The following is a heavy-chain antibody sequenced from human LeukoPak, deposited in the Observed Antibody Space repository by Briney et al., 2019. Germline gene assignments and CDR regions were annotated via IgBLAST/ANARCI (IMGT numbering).Heavy chain of an antibody. V-gene: IGHV3-7*01. J-gene: IGHJ4*02. D-gene: IGHD5-12*01. CDR2: IKRDGSEI. Sequence: GGSLRLSCAASGFTLSSYWMSWVRQAPGKGLEWVANIKRDGSEIYYVDPVKGRFTISRDNAKNSLYLQMNSLRAEDTAVYYCARVSGYDGLDYWGQGTLVTVSS. CDR3: ARVSGYDGLDY. CDR1: GFTLSSYW.